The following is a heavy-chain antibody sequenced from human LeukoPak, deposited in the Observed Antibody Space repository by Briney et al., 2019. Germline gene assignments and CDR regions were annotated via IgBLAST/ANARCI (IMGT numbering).Heavy chain of an antibody. CDR2: ISAYNGNT. CDR1: GYTFTSYG. Sequence: ASVKVSCKASGYTFTSYGISWVRQAPGQGLEWMGWISAYNGNTNYAQKLQGRVTMTTDTSTSTAHMELRSLRSDDTAVYYCARSGYSSSWYEDYWGQGTLVTVSS. CDR3: ARSGYSSSWYEDY. J-gene: IGHJ4*02. V-gene: IGHV1-18*01. D-gene: IGHD6-13*01.